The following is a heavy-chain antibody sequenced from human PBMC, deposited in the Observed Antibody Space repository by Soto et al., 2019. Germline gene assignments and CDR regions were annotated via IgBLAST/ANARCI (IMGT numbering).Heavy chain of an antibody. CDR2: INHLETT. J-gene: IGHJ4*02. CDR3: ARGGGSDSFDY. V-gene: IGHV4-30-2*01. D-gene: IGHD1-26*01. Sequence: SETLSLTCTVSGASITFGGYSWSWIRQTPGKGLEWIGYINHLETTFYNPSFESRLTLSIDRAKNQFSLKLHSMSAADRAVYFCARGGGSDSFDYWGKGPLVTVSS. CDR1: GASITFGGYS.